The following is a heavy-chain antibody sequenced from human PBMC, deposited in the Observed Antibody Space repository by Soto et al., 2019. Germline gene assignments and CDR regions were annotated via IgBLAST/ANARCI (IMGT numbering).Heavy chain of an antibody. J-gene: IGHJ4*02. V-gene: IGHV1-2*02. CDR2: INPSSGGA. Sequence: QVFLVQSEAAVRKPGASVRVSCKASGFVFTDYYMHWVRQAPGQGLEWVGWINPSSGGAKYAQKFQGRVSMTRDTAIDTIYLELNRLTSDDTAVYYCAKGEYYDGGGRFVYGGQGTLVTVSS. D-gene: IGHD3-16*01. CDR1: GFVFTDYY. CDR3: AKGEYYDGGGRFVY.